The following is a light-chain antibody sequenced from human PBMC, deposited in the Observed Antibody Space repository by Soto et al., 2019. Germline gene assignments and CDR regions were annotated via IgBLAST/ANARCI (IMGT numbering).Light chain of an antibody. CDR1: QTVISSS. Sequence: EIVLTQSAGTLSLSPGERSTLSCRASQTVISSSLAWYQQKPGQAPRLLIYGASSRATGIPDRFSGSGSGTDFTLTISRLEPEDFAVYYCQQYGSSPTFGQGTKVDI. J-gene: IGKJ1*01. CDR2: GAS. V-gene: IGKV3-20*01. CDR3: QQYGSSPT.